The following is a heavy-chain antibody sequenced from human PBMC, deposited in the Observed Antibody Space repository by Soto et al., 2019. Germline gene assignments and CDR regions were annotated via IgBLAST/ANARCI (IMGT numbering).Heavy chain of an antibody. V-gene: IGHV3-7*05. Sequence: GGSLRLSCAASGFTFSSYWMSWVRQAPGKGLEWVANIKQDGSEKYYVDSVKGRFTISRDNAKNSLYLQMNSLRAEDTAVYYCARGPCSSTSCYLAHYYYGMDVWGQGTTVTVSS. D-gene: IGHD2-2*01. J-gene: IGHJ6*02. CDR3: ARGPCSSTSCYLAHYYYGMDV. CDR2: IKQDGSEK. CDR1: GFTFSSYW.